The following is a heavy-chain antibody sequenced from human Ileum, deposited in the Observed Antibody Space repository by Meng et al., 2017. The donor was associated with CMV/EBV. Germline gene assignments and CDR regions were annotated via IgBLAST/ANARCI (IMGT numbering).Heavy chain of an antibody. D-gene: IGHD5-18*01. V-gene: IGHV4-30-2*01. CDR1: GGSISGGGYS. CDR3: ARGSGYTYGYDY. Sequence: QLQLQDSGPGLVKPSQTLSPTCTVSGGSISGGGYSWNWIRQPPGKGLEWIGYMWHTGATYYNPSLKSRVTISVARSKNQFSLNLNSVTAADTAVYYCARGSGYTYGYDYWGQGTLVTVSS. J-gene: IGHJ4*02. CDR2: MWHTGAT.